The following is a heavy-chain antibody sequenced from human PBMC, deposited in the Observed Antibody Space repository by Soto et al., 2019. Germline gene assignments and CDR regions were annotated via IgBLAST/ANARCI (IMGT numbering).Heavy chain of an antibody. J-gene: IGHJ4*02. CDR2: IDKSGKYI. Sequence: EVQLVESGGGLVKPGVSLRLSCEVSGFIFSDYTMNWVRQAPGKGLEWVASIDKSGKYIFYAGPLKGRFTSSRDNAKNSLFLQLRGLRADDTAVYFCVRGDYRDYWGQGALVAVSS. CDR3: VRGDYRDY. CDR1: GFIFSDYT. D-gene: IGHD4-4*01. V-gene: IGHV3-21*01.